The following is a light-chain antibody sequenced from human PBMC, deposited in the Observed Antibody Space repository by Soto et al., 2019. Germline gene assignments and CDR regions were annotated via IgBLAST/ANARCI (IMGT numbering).Light chain of an antibody. CDR1: SSDVGGYNF. Sequence: QSALTQPASVSGSPGQSITISCTGTSSDVGGYNFVSWYQQHPGKAPTVMIYEVTNRPSGVSNRFSGSKSGNTASLTISGVQAEDEADYYCSSYTSSGTLYVFGTGTKVTVL. CDR3: SSYTSSGTLYV. J-gene: IGLJ1*01. CDR2: EVT. V-gene: IGLV2-14*01.